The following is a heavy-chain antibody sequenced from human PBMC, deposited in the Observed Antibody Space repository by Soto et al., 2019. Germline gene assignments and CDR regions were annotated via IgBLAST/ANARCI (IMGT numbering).Heavy chain of an antibody. CDR2: IIPIFGTA. V-gene: IGHV1-69*13. J-gene: IGHJ3*02. Sequence: ASVKVSCKASGGTFSSYAISWVRQAPGQGLEWRGGIIPIFGTANYAQKFQGRVTITADESTSTAYMELSSLRSEDTAVYYCARVQQAYYYYDSSGYSPYAFDIWGQGTMVTVSS. D-gene: IGHD3-22*01. CDR1: GGTFSSYA. CDR3: ARVQQAYYYYDSSGYSPYAFDI.